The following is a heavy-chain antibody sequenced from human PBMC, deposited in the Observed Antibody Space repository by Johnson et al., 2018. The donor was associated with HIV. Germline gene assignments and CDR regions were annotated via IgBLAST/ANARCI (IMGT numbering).Heavy chain of an antibody. CDR1: GFTFSTYG. CDR3: AKGRGYDYDALDF. D-gene: IGHD5-12*01. CDR2: ISGTGGTT. Sequence: VQLVESGGGVVQPGGSLRMSCVASGFTFSTYGMTWVRQAPGKGLEWVSAISGTGGTTYYADSVRGRFSISRDKSKDTLYLQMSSLRAEDTAVYYCAKGRGYDYDALDFWGQGTMVTVSS. J-gene: IGHJ3*01. V-gene: IGHV3-23*04.